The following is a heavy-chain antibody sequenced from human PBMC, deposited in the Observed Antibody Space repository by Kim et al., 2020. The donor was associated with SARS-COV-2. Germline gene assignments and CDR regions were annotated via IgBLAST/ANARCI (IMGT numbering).Heavy chain of an antibody. CDR3: ARHGGNDGFGP. D-gene: IGHD3-16*01. J-gene: IGHJ5*02. CDR2: IYPGDSDT. CDR1: GYSFTTYW. V-gene: IGHV5-51*01. Sequence: GESLKISCKGSGYSFTTYWIAWVRQMPGKGLEWMGIIYPGDSDTTYSPSFQGQVTISVDKSITTAYLHWTSLKASDTAMYYCARHGGNDGFGPWGLGTLVTVSS.